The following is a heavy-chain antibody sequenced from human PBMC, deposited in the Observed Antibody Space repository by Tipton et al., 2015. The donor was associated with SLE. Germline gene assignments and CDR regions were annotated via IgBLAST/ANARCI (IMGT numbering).Heavy chain of an antibody. D-gene: IGHD7-27*01. Sequence: GSLRLSCEASGFTVSTDYMSWVRQAPGKGLEWVSVIYSGGTTYYADSVKGRFTISRDNSKNTLYLQMNSLRAEDTAVYYCARENWGGIDFWGQGTLVTVSS. V-gene: IGHV3-66*01. CDR3: ARENWGGIDF. CDR1: GFTVSTDY. J-gene: IGHJ4*02. CDR2: IYSGGTT.